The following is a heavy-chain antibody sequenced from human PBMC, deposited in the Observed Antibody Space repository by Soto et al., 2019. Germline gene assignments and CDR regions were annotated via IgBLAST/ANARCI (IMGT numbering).Heavy chain of an antibody. V-gene: IGHV1-69*01. CDR3: ARSARWLQAITLVDY. CDR2: IIPIFGTA. CDR1: GGTFSSYA. Sequence: QVQLVQSGAEVKKHGSSVKVSCKASGGTFSSYAISWVRQAPGQGLEWMGGIIPIFGTANYAQKFQGRVTITADESTSTAYMELSSLRSEDTAVYYCARSARWLQAITLVDYWGQGTLVTVSS. D-gene: IGHD5-12*01. J-gene: IGHJ4*02.